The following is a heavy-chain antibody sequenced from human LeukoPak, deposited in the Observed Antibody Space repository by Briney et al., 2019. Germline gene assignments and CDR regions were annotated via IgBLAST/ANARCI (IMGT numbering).Heavy chain of an antibody. Sequence: SETLSLTCTVSGDSISSGDYYWSWIRQPAGKGLEWIGRISSSGSTNYNPSLKSRVTISVDTSKNQLSLKLSSVTAADTAVYFCARGPYSYDSSGAFDIWGQGTMVTVSS. CDR2: ISSSGST. J-gene: IGHJ3*02. CDR1: GDSISSGDYY. V-gene: IGHV4-61*02. D-gene: IGHD3-22*01. CDR3: ARGPYSYDSSGAFDI.